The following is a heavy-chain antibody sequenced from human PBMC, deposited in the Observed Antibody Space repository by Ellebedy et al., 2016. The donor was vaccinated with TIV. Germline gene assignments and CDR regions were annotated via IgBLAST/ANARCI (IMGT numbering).Heavy chain of an antibody. CDR3: ARGEWELLR. J-gene: IGHJ4*02. D-gene: IGHD1-26*01. Sequence: GGSLRLSXAASGITISTSGMHWVRQAPGKGLEWVALIWYDGSNKYYADSVKGRFTISRDNSKNTLYLQMNSLRAEDTAVYYCARGEWELLRWGQGTLVTVSS. CDR1: GITISTSG. CDR2: IWYDGSNK. V-gene: IGHV3-33*01.